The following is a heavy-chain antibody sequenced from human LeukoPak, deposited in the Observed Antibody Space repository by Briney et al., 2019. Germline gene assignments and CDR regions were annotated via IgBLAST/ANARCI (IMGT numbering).Heavy chain of an antibody. D-gene: IGHD6-13*01. CDR2: INHSGST. CDR3: ATGYSSSWLIDY. CDR1: GGSFSGYY. J-gene: IGHJ4*02. V-gene: IGHV4-34*01. Sequence: SETLSLTCAVYGGSFSGYYWSWIRQPPGKGLEWIGEINHSGSTNYNPSLKSRVTISVDTSKNQFSLKLSSVTAADTAVYYCATGYSSSWLIDYWGQGTLVTVSS.